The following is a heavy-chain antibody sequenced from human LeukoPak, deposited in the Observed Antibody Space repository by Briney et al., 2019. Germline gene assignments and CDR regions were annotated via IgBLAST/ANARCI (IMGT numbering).Heavy chain of an antibody. J-gene: IGHJ1*01. CDR3: ASFVSSSGWYSGWAEYFQH. V-gene: IGHV4-59*01. CDR2: IYYSGST. Sequence: SETLSLTCTVSGGSISSYYWSWIRQPPGKGLEWIGYIYYSGSTNYNPSLKSRVTISVDTSKNQFSLKLSSVPAADTAVYYCASFVSSSGWYSGWAEYFQHWGQGTLVTVSS. CDR1: GGSISSYY. D-gene: IGHD6-19*01.